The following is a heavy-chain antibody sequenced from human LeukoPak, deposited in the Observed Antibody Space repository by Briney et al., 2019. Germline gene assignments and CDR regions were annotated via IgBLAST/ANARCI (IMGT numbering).Heavy chain of an antibody. D-gene: IGHD3-22*01. CDR3: ARRGYDSRGYHFYFDY. Sequence: GESLKISCKASGYSFTNYWIGWVRQMPGKGLEWMGIIYPGTSDTKYSPSFQGHVTVSADKSISTAYLQWSSLKASDTAMYYCARRGYDSRGYHFYFDYWGQGTQFTVSS. V-gene: IGHV5-51*01. CDR1: GYSFTNYW. CDR2: IYPGTSDT. J-gene: IGHJ4*02.